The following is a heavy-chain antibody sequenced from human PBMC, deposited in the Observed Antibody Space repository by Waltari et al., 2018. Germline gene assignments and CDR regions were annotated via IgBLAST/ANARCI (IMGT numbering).Heavy chain of an antibody. CDR1: GYTFTGYY. J-gene: IGHJ4*02. CDR3: ARRGPPDY. CDR2: INPNSGGT. V-gene: IGHV1-2*06. Sequence: QVQLVQSGAEVKKPGASVKVSCKASGYTFTGYYMHWVRQPPGQGLEWMGRINPNSGGTNYAQNFQGRATMTRDTSISTANMKLGRVRSDETAVYYWARRGPPDYWGRGTRVTVS.